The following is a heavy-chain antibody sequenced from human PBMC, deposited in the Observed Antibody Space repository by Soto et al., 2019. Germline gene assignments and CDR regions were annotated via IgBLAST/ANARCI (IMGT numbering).Heavy chain of an antibody. J-gene: IGHJ6*02. CDR3: ARDTGLTGTYYYDGMDV. CDR1: GYTFTGYY. V-gene: IGHV1-2*04. CDR2: INPNSGGT. Sequence: ASVKVSCKASGYTFTGYYMHWVRQAPGQGLEWMGWINPNSGGTNYAQKFQGWVTMTRDTSISTAYMELSRLRSDDTAVYYCARDTGLTGTYYYDGMDVWGQGTTVTVSS. D-gene: IGHD1-7*01.